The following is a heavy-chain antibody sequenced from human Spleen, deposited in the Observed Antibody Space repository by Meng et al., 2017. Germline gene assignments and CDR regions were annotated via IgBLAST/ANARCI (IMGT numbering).Heavy chain of an antibody. CDR2: IKWNGGST. CDR1: GFSFDEYG. Sequence: GGSLRLSCAASGFSFDEYGMSWVRQAPGKGLEWVSTIKWNGGSTDYADSVKGRFTISRDNAKNSLYLQMNSLRAEDTAVYYCARDNDAFDIWGQGTMVTVSS. V-gene: IGHV3-20*04. J-gene: IGHJ3*02. CDR3: ARDNDAFDI.